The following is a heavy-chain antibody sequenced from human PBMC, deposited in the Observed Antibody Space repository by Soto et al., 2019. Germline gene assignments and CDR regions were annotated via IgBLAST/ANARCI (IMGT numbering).Heavy chain of an antibody. V-gene: IGHV3-9*01. CDR1: GFSFDDYA. J-gene: IGHJ4*02. CDR2: ISWNSGTI. CDR3: AKDMVHCTGTRCARYFEK. D-gene: IGHD2-8*02. Sequence: EVQLVESGGGLIQPGMSLRLSCAASGFSFDDYAMHWVRQVPGKGLEWITGISWNSGTIGYADSVKGRFTISRDNAKNSLYLQMNSLRAEDTAVYYCAKDMVHCTGTRCARYFEKWGRGTLVTVSS.